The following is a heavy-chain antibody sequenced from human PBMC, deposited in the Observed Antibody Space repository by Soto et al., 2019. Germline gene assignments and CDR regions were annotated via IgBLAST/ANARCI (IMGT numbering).Heavy chain of an antibody. CDR2: VYYRGSI. V-gene: IGHV4-30-4*01. CDR1: GDSISKPDYY. CDR3: ARVTFTPNWFDS. D-gene: IGHD3-3*02. J-gene: IGHJ5*01. Sequence: SETLSLTCTVSGDSISKPDYYWSWIRQPPGKGLEWIGYVYYRGSIYYNPSFESRITISVDTSKNQFSLNLTSVTAADSAVYFCARVTFTPNWFDSWGQGILVTVSS.